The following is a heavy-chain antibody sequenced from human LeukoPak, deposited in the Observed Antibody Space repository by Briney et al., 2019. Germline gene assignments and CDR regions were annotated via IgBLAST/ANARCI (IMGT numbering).Heavy chain of an antibody. D-gene: IGHD1-26*01. CDR3: ATMKVGATRDAFDI. CDR1: GYTLTELS. V-gene: IGHV1-24*01. Sequence: ASVKVSCKVSGYTLTELSMHWVRQAPGKGLEWMGGFDPEDGETIYAQKFQGRVTMTEDTSTDTAYMELNSLRSEDTAVYYCATMKVGATRDAFDIWGQGTMVTVSS. J-gene: IGHJ3*02. CDR2: FDPEDGET.